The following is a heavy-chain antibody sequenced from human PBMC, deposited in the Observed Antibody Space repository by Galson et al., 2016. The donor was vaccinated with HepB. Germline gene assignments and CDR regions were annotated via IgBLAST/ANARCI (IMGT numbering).Heavy chain of an antibody. J-gene: IGHJ6*02. V-gene: IGHV3-7*03. D-gene: IGHD2-2*01. Sequence: SLRLSCAASGFTFSSYWMVWVRQAPGEGLEWVANINEDGSAKNYVDSVKGRFTISRDNVKNSLYLQMNSLRVEDTAVYYCARGAYCGSTSCRYSNPAYGLDVWGQGTTVTVSS. CDR1: GFTFSSYW. CDR2: INEDGSAK. CDR3: ARGAYCGSTSCRYSNPAYGLDV.